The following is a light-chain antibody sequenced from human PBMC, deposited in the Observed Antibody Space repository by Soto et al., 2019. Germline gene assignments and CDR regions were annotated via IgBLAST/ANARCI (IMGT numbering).Light chain of an antibody. Sequence: EIVMTHSPATLSVSPGEIATLSCRASQSVSSYLAWYQQKPGQAPRLLIYDASNRATGIPARFSGSGSGTDFTLTISSLEPEDFAVYYCQQRINWPPITFGQGTRLEIK. CDR1: QSVSSY. J-gene: IGKJ5*01. V-gene: IGKV3-11*01. CDR3: QQRINWPPIT. CDR2: DAS.